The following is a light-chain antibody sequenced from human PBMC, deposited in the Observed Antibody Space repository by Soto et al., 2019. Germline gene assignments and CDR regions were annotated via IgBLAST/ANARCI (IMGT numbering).Light chain of an antibody. CDR2: GAS. J-gene: IGKJ5*01. CDR1: QSVSSY. Sequence: EIVLTQSPATLSLSPGERATLSCRASQSVSSYLAWYQQKPGQAPRLLIFGASNRATGIPARFSGSGSGTDFTLTINSLEPEDFTVYYCQERSIWPITFGQGTRLEI. CDR3: QERSIWPIT. V-gene: IGKV3-11*01.